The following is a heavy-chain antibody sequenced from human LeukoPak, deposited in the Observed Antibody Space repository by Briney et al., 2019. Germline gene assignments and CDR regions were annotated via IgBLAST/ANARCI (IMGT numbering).Heavy chain of an antibody. Sequence: ASVKVSCKASGYTFTGYYMHWVRQAPGQGLEWMGWINPNSGGTNYAQEFQGRVTMTRDTSISTAYMELSRLRSDDTAVYYCASDGQGYYDSSGYHPRAFDIWGQGTMVTVSS. D-gene: IGHD3-22*01. V-gene: IGHV1-2*02. CDR3: ASDGQGYYDSSGYHPRAFDI. CDR2: INPNSGGT. J-gene: IGHJ3*02. CDR1: GYTFTGYY.